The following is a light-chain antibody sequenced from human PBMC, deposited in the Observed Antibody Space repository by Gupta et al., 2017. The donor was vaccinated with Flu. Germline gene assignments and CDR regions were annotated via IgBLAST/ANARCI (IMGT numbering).Light chain of an antibody. CDR2: RTS. CDR1: QGLPAA. CDR3: QQVHHQGP. Sequence: DIQMTQSPSTLSASVGDSVTITCRASQGLPAALAWYQQKPGRPPKLLIYRTSVLETGVPSRFSGSGSGTDFTLTISGLQPDDSAIYHCQQVHHQGPFGQGTKVEIK. J-gene: IGKJ1*01. V-gene: IGKV1-5*03.